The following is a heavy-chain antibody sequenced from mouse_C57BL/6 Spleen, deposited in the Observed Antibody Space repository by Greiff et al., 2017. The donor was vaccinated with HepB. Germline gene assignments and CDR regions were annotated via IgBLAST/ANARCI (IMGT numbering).Heavy chain of an antibody. V-gene: IGHV5-4*01. Sequence: EVNVVESGGGLVKPGGSLKLSCAASGFTFSSYAMSWVRQTPEKRLEWVATISDGGSYTYYPDNVKGRFTISRDNAKNNLYLQMSHLKSEDTAMYYCAREGYSFYYFDYWGQGTTLTVSS. CDR3: AREGYSFYYFDY. D-gene: IGHD2-12*01. CDR1: GFTFSSYA. J-gene: IGHJ2*01. CDR2: ISDGGSYT.